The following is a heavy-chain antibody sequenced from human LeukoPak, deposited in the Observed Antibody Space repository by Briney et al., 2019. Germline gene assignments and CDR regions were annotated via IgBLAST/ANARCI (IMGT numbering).Heavy chain of an antibody. Sequence: PGGSLRLSCAASGFTFGKYWMSWVRQAPGKGLEWVANIIQDGSDRYYVDSVKGRFTISRDNAKNSLYLQMNSLRAEDTAVYYCAADAFNMGNDAFDIWGQGTMVTVSS. V-gene: IGHV3-7*05. J-gene: IGHJ3*02. CDR3: AADAFNMGNDAFDI. CDR1: GFTFGKYW. CDR2: IIQDGSDR. D-gene: IGHD2/OR15-2a*01.